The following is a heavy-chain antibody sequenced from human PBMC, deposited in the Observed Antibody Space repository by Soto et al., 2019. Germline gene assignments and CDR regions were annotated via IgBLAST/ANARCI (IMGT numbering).Heavy chain of an antibody. D-gene: IGHD2-2*01. V-gene: IGHV4-38-2*02. CDR2: INHSAST. J-gene: IGHJ5*02. Sequence: SETLSLTCAVSGYSISSGYYWCWSRQPPGKGGGWVGSINHSASTYYNPSLKSRVTISVDTSKNQFSLKLSSVTAADTAVYYCAREVGYCSSTSCLNWFDPWGQGTLVTVSS. CDR1: GYSISSGYY. CDR3: AREVGYCSSTSCLNWFDP.